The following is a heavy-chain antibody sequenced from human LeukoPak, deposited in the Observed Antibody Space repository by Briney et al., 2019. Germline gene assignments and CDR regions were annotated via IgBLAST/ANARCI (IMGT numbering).Heavy chain of an antibody. J-gene: IGHJ6*03. D-gene: IGHD3-10*01. CDR2: TSYDGNNK. V-gene: IGHV3-30*01. Sequence: GGSLRLSCAASGFTFSRNVMHWVRQAPGKGLEWVAPTSYDGNNKFYADSVKGRFTISRDNSRNTLYLQMNSLRGEDAAVYSCARGGIPTGPYYYFYYMDVWGKGTAVTVSS. CDR1: GFTFSRNV. CDR3: ARGGIPTGPYYYFYYMDV.